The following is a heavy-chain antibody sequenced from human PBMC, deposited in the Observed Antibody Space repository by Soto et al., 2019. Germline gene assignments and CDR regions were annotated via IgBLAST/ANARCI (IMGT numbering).Heavy chain of an antibody. CDR2: ITSDGRRT. V-gene: IGHV3-74*01. CDR1: RVTLSTYA. J-gene: IGHJ4*02. Sequence: PGGSLKISCAASRVTLSTYAMAWARQAPGKGLMWVSHITSDGRRTTYADSVKGRITISRDNAKNTLYLQMNSLSAEDTAVYYCVRDDFGLVIDYWGLGTLVTVSS. CDR3: VRDDFGLVIDY. D-gene: IGHD6-13*01.